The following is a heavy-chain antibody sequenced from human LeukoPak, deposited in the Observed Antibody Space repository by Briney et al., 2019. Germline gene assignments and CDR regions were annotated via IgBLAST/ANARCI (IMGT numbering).Heavy chain of an antibody. Sequence: GGSLRLSCTASGFTFDDYAMHWVRQVPGKGLDWVSSIRWNSRSIDYADSVKGRFIVSRDNAQNSVSLQMNSLRPEDTAFYYCVKDIFRGTYSGFDYWGQGTLVTVSS. CDR1: GFTFDDYA. CDR3: VKDIFRGTYSGFDY. D-gene: IGHD1-26*01. CDR2: IRWNSRSI. V-gene: IGHV3-9*01. J-gene: IGHJ4*02.